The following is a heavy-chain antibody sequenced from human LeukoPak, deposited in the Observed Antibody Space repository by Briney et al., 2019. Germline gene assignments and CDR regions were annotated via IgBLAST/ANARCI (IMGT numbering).Heavy chain of an antibody. J-gene: IGHJ4*02. CDR2: INHSGST. D-gene: IGHD1-7*01. Sequence: SETLSLTRAVYGGSFSGYYWSWIRQPPGKGLEWIGEINHSGSTNYNASLESRVTISVDTSKNQFSLKLSSVTAADTAVYYCARGPNWNSESQFDYWGQGTLVTVSS. CDR3: ARGPNWNSESQFDY. CDR1: GGSFSGYY. V-gene: IGHV4-34*01.